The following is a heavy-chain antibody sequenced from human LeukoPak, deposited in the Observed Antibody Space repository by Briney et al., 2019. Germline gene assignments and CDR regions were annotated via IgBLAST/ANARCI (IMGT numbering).Heavy chain of an antibody. CDR3: ARLNVGKWAFDY. CDR2: INSDGSST. CDR1: GFTFSSYW. V-gene: IGHV3-74*01. Sequence: SGGSLRLSCAASGFTFSSYWMHWVRQAPGKGLVWVSRINSDGSSTSYADSVKGRFTISRDNAKNTLYLQMNSLRAEDTAVYYCARLNVGKWAFDYWGQGTLVTVSS. J-gene: IGHJ4*02. D-gene: IGHD7-27*01.